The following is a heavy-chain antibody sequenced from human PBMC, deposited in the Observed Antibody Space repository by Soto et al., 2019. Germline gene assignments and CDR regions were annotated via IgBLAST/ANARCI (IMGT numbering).Heavy chain of an antibody. J-gene: IGHJ6*02. Sequence: SETLSLTCTVAGASVSSHYWSWIRQPPGKGLEHIGSIHYSGSITYNPSLKSRVIISVDTSNNQFSLRLTSVTAADTAVYYCARDDVDTSMVQGSVSYYCHGLDVWGQGATVTVSS. CDR2: IHYSGSI. D-gene: IGHD5-18*01. CDR3: ARDDVDTSMVQGSVSYYCHGLDV. CDR1: GASVSSHY. V-gene: IGHV4-59*02.